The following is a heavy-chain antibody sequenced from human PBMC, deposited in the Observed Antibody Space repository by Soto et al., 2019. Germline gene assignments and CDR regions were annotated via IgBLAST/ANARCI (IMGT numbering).Heavy chain of an antibody. V-gene: IGHV4-61*08. D-gene: IGHD2-2*01. J-gene: IGHJ5*02. CDR1: GGSVSSGGYY. Sequence: QVQLQESGPGLVKPSETLSLTCTVSGGSVSSGGYYWSWIRQPPGKGLEWIGEINHSGSTNYNPSLKSRVTISVDTSKNQFSLKLSSVTAADTAVYYCARGWQYQLRGGWFDPWGQGTLVTVSS. CDR3: ARGWQYQLRGGWFDP. CDR2: INHSGST.